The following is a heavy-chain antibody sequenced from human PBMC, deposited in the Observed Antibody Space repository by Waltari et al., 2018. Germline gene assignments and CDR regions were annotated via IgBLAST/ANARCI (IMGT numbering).Heavy chain of an antibody. Sequence: EVQVVESGGGLEQPGRSLRPSCTISGFTFADYDMPWVRQAPGKGLKWVGFIRSKAYGGTTEYAASVKGRFTISRDDSKSIAYLQMNSLKAEDTAVYYCTRKVDIFDYWGQGTLVTVSS. V-gene: IGHV3-49*04. CDR1: GFTFADYD. J-gene: IGHJ4*02. CDR3: TRKVDIFDY. CDR2: IRSKAYGGTT. D-gene: IGHD1-26*01.